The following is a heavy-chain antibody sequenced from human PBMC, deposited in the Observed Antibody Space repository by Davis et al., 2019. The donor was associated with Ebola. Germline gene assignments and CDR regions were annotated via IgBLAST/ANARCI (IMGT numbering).Heavy chain of an antibody. CDR1: GFNFRSYG. V-gene: IGHV3-33*01. CDR3: ARDALYGDYLFDY. D-gene: IGHD4-17*01. CDR2: IWYDGSRK. Sequence: GESLKISCAASGFNFRSYGMHWVRQAPDKGLEWVAVIWYDGSRKYYGDSVKGRFTISRDNSNNLLYLQMNSLRAEDTAVYYCARDALYGDYLFDYWGQGTLVTVSS. J-gene: IGHJ4*02.